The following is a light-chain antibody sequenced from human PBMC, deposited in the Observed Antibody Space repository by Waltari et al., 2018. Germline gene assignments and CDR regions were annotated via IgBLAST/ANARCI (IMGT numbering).Light chain of an antibody. CDR2: SNN. CDR1: RSTLGSNT. J-gene: IGLJ2*01. CDR3: AAWDDSLIGVV. V-gene: IGLV1-44*01. Sequence: QSVLTQPPSASGPPGQRVTISCSGSRSTLGSNTVNWYQQLPGTAPKLLIYSNNQRPSGVPDRFSGSKSGTSASLAISGLQSEDEADYYCAAWDDSLIGVVFGGGTKLTVL.